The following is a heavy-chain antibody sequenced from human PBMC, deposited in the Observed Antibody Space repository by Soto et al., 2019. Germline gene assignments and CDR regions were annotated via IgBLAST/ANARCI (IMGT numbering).Heavy chain of an antibody. J-gene: IGHJ4*02. CDR2: IYHSGST. CDR3: ARNTSGRSFDY. V-gene: IGHV4-38-2*02. CDR1: SSPINSRYY. D-gene: IGHD6-19*01. Sequence: PSETLSLTCTVSSSPINSRYYWGWIRQTPGTGLEWVASIYHSGSTHYNPSLKSRATISVDTSNNQFSLRLSSVTAADTAIYYCARNTSGRSFDYWGQGTQVTVSS.